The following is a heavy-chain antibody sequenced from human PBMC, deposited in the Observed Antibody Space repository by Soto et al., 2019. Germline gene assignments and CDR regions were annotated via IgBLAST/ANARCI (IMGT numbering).Heavy chain of an antibody. Sequence: GGSLRLSCAASGFSFSSYWMHWVRQAPGKGLVWVSYINSDGSSTTYADSVKGRFTISRDNAKNTLYLQMNSLRADDTAVYYCARNTRTAQHFLYYWGQGSLVIVAS. CDR3: ARNTRTAQHFLYY. CDR2: INSDGSST. D-gene: IGHD2-2*02. J-gene: IGHJ4*02. V-gene: IGHV3-74*01. CDR1: GFSFSSYW.